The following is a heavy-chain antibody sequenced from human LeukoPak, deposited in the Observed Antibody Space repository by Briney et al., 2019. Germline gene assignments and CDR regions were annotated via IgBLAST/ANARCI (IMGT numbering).Heavy chain of an antibody. J-gene: IGHJ5*02. CDR3: ARVRTWLDP. CDR2: ISVYDGNT. Sequence: ASVKVSCKASGYAFTSFGIRWVREAPGQGLEWMGWISVYDGNTNYAQNFQGRISMTTDTSTSTAYMELRSLRSDDTAMYYCARVRTWLDPWGQGTLVTVSS. V-gene: IGHV1-18*01. CDR1: GYAFTSFG.